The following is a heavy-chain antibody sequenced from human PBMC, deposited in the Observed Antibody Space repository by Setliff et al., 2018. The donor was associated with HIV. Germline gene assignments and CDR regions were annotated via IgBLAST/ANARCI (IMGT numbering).Heavy chain of an antibody. CDR2: INPSGGST. D-gene: IGHD1-26*01. J-gene: IGHJ6*03. V-gene: IGHV1-46*01. CDR1: GFILTSNY. Sequence: ASVKVSCKASGFILTSNYIHWVRQAPGQGLEWMGIINPSGGSTTYAQKFQGRVTMTEDTSTDTAYMELSSLRSEDTAVYYCATARSSGRYGYYYYMDVWGKGTTVTVSS. CDR3: ATARSSGRYGYYYYMDV.